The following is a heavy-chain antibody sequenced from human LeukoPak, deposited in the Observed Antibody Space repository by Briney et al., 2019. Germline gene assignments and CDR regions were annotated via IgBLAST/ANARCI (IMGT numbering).Heavy chain of an antibody. J-gene: IGHJ6*03. CDR2: IQYDGSNE. CDR3: AKDRCSNGIGCYYYYMDV. Sequence: GGSLRLSCAASGFTFSSYGMHWVRQAPGKGLEWVAYIQYDGSNEQFADSVKGRFSISRDSSKNTLYLQVNSLRAEDTAVYYCAKDRCSNGIGCYYYYMDVWGKGTTVTISS. CDR1: GFTFSSYG. D-gene: IGHD2-8*01. V-gene: IGHV3-30*02.